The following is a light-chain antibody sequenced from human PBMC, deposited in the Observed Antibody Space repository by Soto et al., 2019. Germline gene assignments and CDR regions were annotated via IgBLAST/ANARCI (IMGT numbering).Light chain of an antibody. CDR1: QSVSSSY. CDR2: GAS. Sequence: EIVLTQSPGTLSLSPGERATLSCRASQSVSSSYLAWYQQKPGQAPRLLIYGASSRSTGIPDRFSGSGSGTGFTLTISRLEPEDFAVYYCLQYGSSLYTFCQGTKLEIK. CDR3: LQYGSSLYT. J-gene: IGKJ2*01. V-gene: IGKV3-20*01.